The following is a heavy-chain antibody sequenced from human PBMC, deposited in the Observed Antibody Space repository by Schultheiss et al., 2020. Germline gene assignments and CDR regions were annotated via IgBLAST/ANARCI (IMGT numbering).Heavy chain of an antibody. Sequence: ASVKVSCKASEYTFTSYAMHWVRQAPGQRLEWMGWINAGNGNTKYSQKFQGRVTITRDTSASTVYMELSSLRSEDTAVYYCARDGVYYGSGSSDRLDYWGQGTLVTVSS. CDR3: ARDGVYYGSGSSDRLDY. CDR1: EYTFTSYA. J-gene: IGHJ4*02. V-gene: IGHV1-3*01. CDR2: INAGNGNT. D-gene: IGHD3-10*01.